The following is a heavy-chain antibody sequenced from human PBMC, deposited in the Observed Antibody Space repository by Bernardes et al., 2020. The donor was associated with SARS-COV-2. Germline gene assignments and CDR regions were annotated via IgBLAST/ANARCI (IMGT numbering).Heavy chain of an antibody. J-gene: IGHJ4*02. D-gene: IGHD1-26*01. Sequence: SETLSLTCSVSGGSISSYYWSWIRQPAGKGLEWIGRIYSSGSTNYNPSLKSRVSMSVDTSKKQFSLKLTSVTAADTAMYYCARESSATYNQGDYWGQGTLVTVSS. CDR1: GGSISSYY. V-gene: IGHV4-4*07. CDR2: IYSSGST. CDR3: ARESSATYNQGDY.